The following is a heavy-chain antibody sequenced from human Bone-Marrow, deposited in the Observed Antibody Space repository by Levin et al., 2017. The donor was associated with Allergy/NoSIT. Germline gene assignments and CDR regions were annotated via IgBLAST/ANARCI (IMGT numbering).Heavy chain of an antibody. D-gene: IGHD2-15*01. J-gene: IGHJ3*02. Sequence: PGGSLRLSCEVSGFTFRSYGMHWVRQALGKGPEWVAVISSDGNNEYYADSVKGRFTISRDNSKNTLYLQMDSLTPDDTAVYFCAKDEGPYTDIIVMGDGFDIWGQGTRVTVSP. CDR2: ISSDGNNE. V-gene: IGHV3-30*18. CDR3: AKDEGPYTDIIVMGDGFDI. CDR1: GFTFRSYG.